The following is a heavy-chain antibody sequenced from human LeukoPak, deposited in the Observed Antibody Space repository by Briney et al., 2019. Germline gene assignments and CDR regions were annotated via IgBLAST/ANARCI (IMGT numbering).Heavy chain of an antibody. CDR3: ARPTGIFYYGMDV. CDR1: GFTFSTYS. D-gene: IGHD4-17*01. J-gene: IGHJ6*02. Sequence: GGSLRLSCAASGFTFSTYSMNWVRQAPGKGLEWVSSLSSTSSYIYYADSVKGRFTISRDNAKNSLYLQMNSLRAEDTAVYYCARPTGIFYYGMDVWGQGTTVTVSS. CDR2: LSSTSSYI. V-gene: IGHV3-21*01.